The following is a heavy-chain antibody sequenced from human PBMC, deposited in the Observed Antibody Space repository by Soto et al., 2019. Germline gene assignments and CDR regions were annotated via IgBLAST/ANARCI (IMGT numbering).Heavy chain of an antibody. Sequence: GSLRLSCAASEFTFANAWISWVRQAPGKGLEWVGRIKSKADGGTTDYAAPVKGRFTISRDESQNTLYLQMDSLKTEDTAVYYCTSLYYGHWGQGTLVTVSS. V-gene: IGHV3-15*01. D-gene: IGHD4-17*01. J-gene: IGHJ4*02. CDR1: EFTFANAW. CDR2: IKSKADGGTT. CDR3: TSLYYGH.